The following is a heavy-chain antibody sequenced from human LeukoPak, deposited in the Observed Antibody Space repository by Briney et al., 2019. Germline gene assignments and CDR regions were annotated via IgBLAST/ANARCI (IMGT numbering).Heavy chain of an antibody. D-gene: IGHD3-22*01. CDR3: ARWSGYYDSSGYSRRFDY. CDR2: IYYSGST. V-gene: IGHV4-59*01. CDR1: GGSISSYY. Sequence: SETLSLTCTVSGGSISSYYWSWIRQPPGKGLEWIGYIYYSGSTNYNPSLKSRVTISVDTSKNQFSLKLSSMTAADTAVYYCARWSGYYDSSGYSRRFDYWGQGTLVTVSS. J-gene: IGHJ4*02.